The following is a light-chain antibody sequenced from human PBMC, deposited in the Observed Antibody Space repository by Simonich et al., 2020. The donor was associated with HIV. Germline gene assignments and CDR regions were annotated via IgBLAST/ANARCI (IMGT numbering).Light chain of an antibody. CDR3: QSYDSSNQV. V-gene: IGLV6-57*02. CDR2: EDT. J-gene: IGLJ3*02. Sequence: CIRHRSCSVPTSVVDEDTQRPAAIPARFSGSIGSSSNAASLTISVIKTETEADYSCQSYDSSNQVFGGGTKLTVL.